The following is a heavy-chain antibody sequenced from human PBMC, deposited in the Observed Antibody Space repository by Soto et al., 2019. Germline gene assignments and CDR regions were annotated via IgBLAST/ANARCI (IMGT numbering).Heavy chain of an antibody. J-gene: IGHJ4*02. V-gene: IGHV4-39*01. CDR3: ARLEGLATIPYYFDF. D-gene: IGHD3-9*01. CDR1: GDSINSDKYY. CDR2: IYFRGNT. Sequence: PSETLSLTCAVSGDSINSDKYYWGWIREPPGKGLEWIGSIYFRGNTYYNPSLQTRVTIPLDKSKSQFSLKLNSVTAADSAVYFCARLEGLATIPYYFDFWGQGALVTVSS.